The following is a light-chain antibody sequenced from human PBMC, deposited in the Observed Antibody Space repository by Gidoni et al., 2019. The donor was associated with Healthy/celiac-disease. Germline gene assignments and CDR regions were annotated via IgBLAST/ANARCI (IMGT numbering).Light chain of an antibody. V-gene: IGKV3-11*01. CDR2: DAS. CDR3: QQRSNWPPWT. J-gene: IGKJ1*01. Sequence: EIVLTQSPATLSLSPGERATLSCRASQSVSSYLAWYQQKPGQAPRLLIYDASNRATGIPARFSGSGSWTDFTLTISSLEPEDFAVYYCQQRSNWPPWTFXQXTKVEIK. CDR1: QSVSSY.